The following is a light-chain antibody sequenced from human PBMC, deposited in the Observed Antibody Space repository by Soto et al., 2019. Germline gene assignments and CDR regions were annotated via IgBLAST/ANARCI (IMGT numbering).Light chain of an antibody. Sequence: QSVLTQPPSVSGALGQRGTISCTGSSSNIGAGYDVDGYQQLPGTAPKLLISGNSNRPSGVPDRFSGSKSGTSASLAITGLQAEDEADYYCQSYDSSLSGSWVFGGGTKLTVL. V-gene: IGLV1-40*01. J-gene: IGLJ3*02. CDR2: GNS. CDR3: QSYDSSLSGSWV. CDR1: SSNIGAGYD.